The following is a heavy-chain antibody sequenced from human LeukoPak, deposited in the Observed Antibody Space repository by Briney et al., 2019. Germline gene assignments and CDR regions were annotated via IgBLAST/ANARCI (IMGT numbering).Heavy chain of an antibody. CDR2: IYYSGST. CDR3: ARASRGFGELYRPYNWFDP. J-gene: IGHJ5*02. D-gene: IGHD3-10*01. Sequence: SETLSLTCTVSGDSISSYYWSWIRQPPGKGLEWIGYIYYSGSTNYNPSLKSRVTISVDTSKNQFSLKLSSVTAADTAVYYCARASRGFGELYRPYNWFDPWGQGTLVTVSS. CDR1: GDSISSYY. V-gene: IGHV4-59*01.